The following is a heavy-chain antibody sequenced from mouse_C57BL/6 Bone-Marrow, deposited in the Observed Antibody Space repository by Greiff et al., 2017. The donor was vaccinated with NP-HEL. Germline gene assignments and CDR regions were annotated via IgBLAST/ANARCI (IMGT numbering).Heavy chain of an antibody. Sequence: EVQLQQSGAELVRPGASVKLSCTASGFNIKDDYMHWVKQRPEQGLEWIGWIDPENGDTEYASKFQGKATITADTSSNTAYLQLSSLTSEDTAVYYCTTPLYGSSPYFCYWGQGTLVTVSA. CDR2: IDPENGDT. J-gene: IGHJ3*01. CDR3: TTPLYGSSPYFCY. D-gene: IGHD1-1*01. V-gene: IGHV14-4*01. CDR1: GFNIKDDY.